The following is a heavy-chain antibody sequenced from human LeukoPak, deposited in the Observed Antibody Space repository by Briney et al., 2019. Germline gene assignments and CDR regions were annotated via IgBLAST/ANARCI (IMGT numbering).Heavy chain of an antibody. J-gene: IGHJ4*02. CDR3: AREQPYYYDSSGTALMAEIKYYFDY. CDR1: GFTFSSYW. CDR2: IKYDGSST. V-gene: IGHV3-74*01. Sequence: PGGSLRLSCAASGFTFSSYWMHWVRQAPGKGLVWVSRIKYDGSSTNYADSVKSRFTISRDNAKNTLYLQMNSLRAEDTGVYYCAREQPYYYDSSGTALMAEIKYYFDYWGQGTLVTVSS. D-gene: IGHD3-22*01.